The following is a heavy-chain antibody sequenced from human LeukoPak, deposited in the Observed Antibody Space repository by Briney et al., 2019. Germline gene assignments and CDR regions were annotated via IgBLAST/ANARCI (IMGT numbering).Heavy chain of an antibody. CDR3: EKGSPAGTWVLGFGY. D-gene: IGHD6-13*01. Sequence: GGSLRLSCAASGFTFSNAWMSWVRQAPGKGLEWVSAISGSGGSTYYADSVKGRFTISRDNSKNTLYLQMNSLRAEDTAVYYCEKGSPAGTWVLGFGYWGQGTLVTVSS. CDR1: GFTFSNAW. J-gene: IGHJ4*02. V-gene: IGHV3-23*01. CDR2: ISGSGGST.